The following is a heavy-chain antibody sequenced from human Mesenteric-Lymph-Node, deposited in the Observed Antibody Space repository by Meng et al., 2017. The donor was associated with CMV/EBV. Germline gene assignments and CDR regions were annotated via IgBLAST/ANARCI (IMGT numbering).Heavy chain of an antibody. CDR3: ARDVVVPAAGNWFDP. J-gene: IGHJ5*02. CDR2: IIPILGIA. D-gene: IGHD2-2*01. Sequence: SVKVSCKASGGTFSSYTISWVRQAPGQGLEWMGRIIPILGIANYAQKFQGRVTITTDESTSTAYMELSSLRSEDTAVYYCARDVVVPAAGNWFDPWGQGTLVTVSS. V-gene: IGHV1-69*16. CDR1: GGTFSSYT.